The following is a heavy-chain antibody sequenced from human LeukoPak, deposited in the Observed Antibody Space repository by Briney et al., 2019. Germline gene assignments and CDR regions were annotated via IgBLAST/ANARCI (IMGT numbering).Heavy chain of an antibody. V-gene: IGHV4-59*01. CDR1: GGSISSYY. Sequence: SETLSLTCTVSGGSISSYYWSWIRQPPGKGLEWIGYINYSGSTNYNPSLKSRVTISVDTSKNQFSLKLSSVTAADTAVYYCARGSFYYDSSGYNYWGQGTLVTVSS. CDR2: INYSGST. D-gene: IGHD3-22*01. J-gene: IGHJ4*02. CDR3: ARGSFYYDSSGYNY.